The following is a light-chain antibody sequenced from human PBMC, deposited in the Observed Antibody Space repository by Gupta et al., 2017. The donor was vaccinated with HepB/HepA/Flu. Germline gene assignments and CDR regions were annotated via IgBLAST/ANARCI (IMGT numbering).Light chain of an antibody. CDR3: QQDGSSYI. V-gene: IGKV3-20*01. J-gene: IGKJ2*01. Sequence: EIVVTQSPGTLSLSPGERATLSCRASQSVGSFSLAWYQQKPGQAPRLLIYGGSNRATGIPDRFSGSGSGTDFTLTSTRLEPEDFAVYYWQQDGSSYIFGQGTKVEIK. CDR2: GGS. CDR1: QSVGSFS.